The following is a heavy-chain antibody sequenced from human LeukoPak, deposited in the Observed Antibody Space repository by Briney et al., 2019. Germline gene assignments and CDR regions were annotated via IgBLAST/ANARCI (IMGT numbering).Heavy chain of an antibody. Sequence: PGGSLRLSCAASGFTFSSYGMHWVRQAPGKGLEWVAVISYDGSNKYYADSVKGRFTISRDNSKNTLYLQMNSLRAEDTAVYYCAKVRTPYYYDSSGYFQHWGQGTLVTVSS. CDR3: AKVRTPYYYDSSGYFQH. D-gene: IGHD3-22*01. CDR1: GFTFSSYG. J-gene: IGHJ1*01. CDR2: ISYDGSNK. V-gene: IGHV3-30*18.